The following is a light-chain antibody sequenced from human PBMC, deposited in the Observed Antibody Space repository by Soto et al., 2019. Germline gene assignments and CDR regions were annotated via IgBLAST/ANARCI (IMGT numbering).Light chain of an antibody. CDR2: DNN. Sequence: QSVLTQTPSVSAAPGQKVTISCSGSSSNIGNKYVSWYQQLPGTAPKLLIYDNNKRPSGIPDRFSGSKSGTSATLGITGLQTGDEADYYCGTWDSSLSAMVFGGGTKVTVL. J-gene: IGLJ2*01. CDR1: SSNIGNKY. V-gene: IGLV1-51*01. CDR3: GTWDSSLSAMV.